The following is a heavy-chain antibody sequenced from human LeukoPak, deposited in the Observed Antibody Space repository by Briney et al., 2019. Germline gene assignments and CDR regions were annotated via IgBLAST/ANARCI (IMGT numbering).Heavy chain of an antibody. CDR3: ARVPESVGINYFDS. CDR2: INHRGNT. Sequence: SETLSLTCAVYGGSFSGNFWGWVRQPPGKGLEWIGEINHRGNTNYNPSLKSRVTISVDTSKNQFSLKLSSVTAADTAVYYCARVPESVGINYFDSWGQGTQVTVSS. V-gene: IGHV4-34*01. D-gene: IGHD1-1*01. CDR1: GGSFSGNF. J-gene: IGHJ4*02.